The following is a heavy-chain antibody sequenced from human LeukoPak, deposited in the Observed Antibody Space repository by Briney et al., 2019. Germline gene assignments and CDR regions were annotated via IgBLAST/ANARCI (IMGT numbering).Heavy chain of an antibody. Sequence: ASVKVSCKASGYTFTGYDINWVRQATGQGLEWMGWMNPNSGNTGYAQKFQGRVTITRNTSISTAYMELSSLRSEDTAVYYCARGGYCSSTSCYTGDWFDPWGQGTLVTVSS. CDR1: GYTFTGYD. CDR2: MNPNSGNT. J-gene: IGHJ5*02. D-gene: IGHD2-2*02. V-gene: IGHV1-8*03. CDR3: ARGGYCSSTSCYTGDWFDP.